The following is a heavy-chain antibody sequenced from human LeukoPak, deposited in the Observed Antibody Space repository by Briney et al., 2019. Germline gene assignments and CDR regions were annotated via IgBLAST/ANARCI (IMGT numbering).Heavy chain of an antibody. CDR1: GGSISGHY. CDR2: MYYSGST. D-gene: IGHD4-17*01. J-gene: IGHJ4*02. Sequence: PSETLSLTCTVSGGSISGHYWSWIRQPPGKGLEWIGNMYYSGSTNYSPSLKSRVTMSVDTSKNQFSLKLTSVTAADTAVYYCARGTSTVTTFDYWGQGTLVTVSS. CDR3: ARGTSTVTTFDY. V-gene: IGHV4-59*11.